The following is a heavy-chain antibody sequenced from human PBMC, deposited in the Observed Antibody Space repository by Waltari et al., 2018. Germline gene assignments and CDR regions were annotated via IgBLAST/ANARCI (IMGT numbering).Heavy chain of an antibody. CDR1: GDSISSGDYY. D-gene: IGHD3-10*01. CDR3: AREATGEGQAYFEAFDI. J-gene: IGHJ3*02. CDR2: ISNSGST. Sequence: QVQLQESGPGLVKPSQTLSLTCSVSGDSISSGDYYWSWIRQPPGKGLEWIGYISNSGSTDYNPSLKSRVTMSIDTSKNQFSLKLGSVTAADTAVYYCAREATGEGQAYFEAFDIWGQGTLVTVS. V-gene: IGHV4-30-4*08.